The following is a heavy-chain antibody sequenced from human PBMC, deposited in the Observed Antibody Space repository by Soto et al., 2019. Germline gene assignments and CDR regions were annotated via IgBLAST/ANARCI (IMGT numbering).Heavy chain of an antibody. J-gene: IGHJ4*02. Sequence: QVQLQESGPGLVKPSETLSLTCTVSGGSISNHYWSWIRQPPGKGLEWIGYIYYNGNTNYNPSLTSRVTMSVDTSTNQFSLKLISVTAADTAVYYCARSNWYSEYWGQGTLVTVSS. V-gene: IGHV4-59*11. CDR3: ARSNWYSEY. CDR1: GGSISNHY. CDR2: IYYNGNT. D-gene: IGHD7-27*01.